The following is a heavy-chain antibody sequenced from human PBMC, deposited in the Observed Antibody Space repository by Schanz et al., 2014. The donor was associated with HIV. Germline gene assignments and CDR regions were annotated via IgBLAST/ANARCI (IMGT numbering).Heavy chain of an antibody. D-gene: IGHD6-13*01. J-gene: IGHJ4*02. Sequence: EVQLLESGGGVVQPGGSLRLSCEAPGLTFSKYAMSWVRQAPGKGLEWVSSISSSSSYIYYADSMKGRFTISRDNAKNSLYLQMNSLRAEDTAVYYCAREKDLGYSSTLGFWGQGTLVTVSS. CDR3: AREKDLGYSSTLGF. CDR1: GLTFSKYA. CDR2: ISSSSSYI. V-gene: IGHV3-21*02.